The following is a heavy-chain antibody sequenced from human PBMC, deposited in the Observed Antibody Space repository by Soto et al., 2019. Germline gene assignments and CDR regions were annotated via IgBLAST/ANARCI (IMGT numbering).Heavy chain of an antibody. CDR2: FNGGNGNI. Sequence: QVQLVQSGAEERKPGASVKVSCKASGYTFSTYAMHWVRRAPGQSLEWMGWFNGGNGNIKYSQKFEGRVTITTDAAASTAYMELNMLRSEDTAVYYCARGTVRGGCLDYWGHGALVSVSS. D-gene: IGHD3-10*01. CDR1: GYTFSTYA. J-gene: IGHJ4*01. V-gene: IGHV1-3*05. CDR3: ARGTVRGGCLDY.